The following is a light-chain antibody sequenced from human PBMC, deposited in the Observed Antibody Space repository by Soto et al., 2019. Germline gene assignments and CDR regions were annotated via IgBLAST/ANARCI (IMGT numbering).Light chain of an antibody. CDR2: GAS. CDR3: LQYPNWPIT. V-gene: IGKV3-15*01. CDR1: QRVSSN. J-gene: IGKJ5*01. Sequence: EIVVTQRPATLRVSQGERATRSCSPRQRVSSNLAWYQQKPGQAPRLLLDGASPRATGIPARFSGSGSGTEFTLTSSSLHSAAFAVYQCLQYPNWPITFGPGTRLEIK.